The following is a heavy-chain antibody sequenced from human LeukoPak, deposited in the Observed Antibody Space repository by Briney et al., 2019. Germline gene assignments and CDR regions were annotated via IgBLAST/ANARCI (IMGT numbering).Heavy chain of an antibody. CDR2: IRSDSSYK. D-gene: IGHD1-26*01. CDR1: GFSFRNYG. J-gene: IGHJ3*02. CDR3: ATIVGATEHAFDI. Sequence: GGSLRLSCVASGFSFRNYGMHWVRQAPGKGLEWVTFIRSDSSYKYYADSVKGRFTTSRDNSKSTLDLQMNSLRPEDTAVYYCATIVGATEHAFDIWGQGTMVTVPS. V-gene: IGHV3-30*02.